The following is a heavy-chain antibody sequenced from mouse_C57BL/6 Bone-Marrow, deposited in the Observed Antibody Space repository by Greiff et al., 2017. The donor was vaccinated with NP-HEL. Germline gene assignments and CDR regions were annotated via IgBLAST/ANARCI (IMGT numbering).Heavy chain of an antibody. D-gene: IGHD1-1*01. CDR1: GFTFSDYY. V-gene: IGHV5-12*01. CDR2: ISNGGGST. CDR3: ARLEYYGSSPFAY. Sequence: EVKVVESVGGLVQPGGSLKLSCAASGFTFSDYYMYWVRQTPEKRLEWVAYISNGGGSTYSPDTVMGRFTSARDNAKSTLYLQMSRLKSEDTAMYYCARLEYYGSSPFAYWGQGTLVTVSA. J-gene: IGHJ3*01.